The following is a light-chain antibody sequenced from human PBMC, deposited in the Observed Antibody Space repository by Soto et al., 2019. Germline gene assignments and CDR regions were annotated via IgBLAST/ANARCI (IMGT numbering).Light chain of an antibody. V-gene: IGKV2-30*01. J-gene: IGKJ2*01. CDR3: MQGTHWPYT. CDR1: QSLVDNDGYSY. Sequence: VVMTQSPLSLPVTLGEPASVSCRSSQSLVDNDGYSYLSWFQQRPGQSPRRLIYKISNRDSGVQDRFSGSGSDADFTLKISRVEPEDVAVYYCMQGTHWPYTFGQGTQLEIK. CDR2: KIS.